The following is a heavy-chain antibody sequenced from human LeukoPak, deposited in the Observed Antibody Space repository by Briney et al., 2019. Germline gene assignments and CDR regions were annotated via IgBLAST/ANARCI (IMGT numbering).Heavy chain of an antibody. Sequence: SETLSLTCTVSGGSISSYYWSWIRQPAGKGLEWIGRIYTSGSTNYNPSLKSRVTMSVDTSKNQFSLKLSSVTAADTAVYYCARLPRRYRSNWFDPWGQGTLVTVSS. CDR2: IYTSGST. V-gene: IGHV4-4*07. CDR1: GGSISSYY. CDR3: ARLPRRYRSNWFDP. D-gene: IGHD3-16*02. J-gene: IGHJ5*02.